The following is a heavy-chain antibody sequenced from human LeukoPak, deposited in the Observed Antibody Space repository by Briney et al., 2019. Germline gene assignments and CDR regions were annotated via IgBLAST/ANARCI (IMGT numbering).Heavy chain of an antibody. Sequence: SETLSLTCTVSGGSISSSSYYWGWIRQRPGMGLEWIGSIYYSGSTYYNPSLKSRVTISVDTSKNQFSLKLSSVTAADTAVYYCARGWVITIWDVWGKGTTVTVSS. V-gene: IGHV4-39*01. CDR3: ARGWVITIWDV. D-gene: IGHD3-3*01. J-gene: IGHJ6*04. CDR2: IYYSGST. CDR1: GGSISSSSYY.